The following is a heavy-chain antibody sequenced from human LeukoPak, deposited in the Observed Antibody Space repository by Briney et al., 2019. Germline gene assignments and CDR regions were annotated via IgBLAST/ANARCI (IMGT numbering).Heavy chain of an antibody. D-gene: IGHD1-26*01. CDR2: ISSSSSYI. Sequence: GGSLRLSCAASGFTFSSYSMNWVRQAPGKGLEWVSSISSSSSYIYYADSVKGRFTISRDNAKNSLYLQMNGLRAEDTAVYYCARGGYSGSYYGFDYWGQGTLVTVSS. CDR3: ARGGYSGSYYGFDY. J-gene: IGHJ4*02. V-gene: IGHV3-21*01. CDR1: GFTFSSYS.